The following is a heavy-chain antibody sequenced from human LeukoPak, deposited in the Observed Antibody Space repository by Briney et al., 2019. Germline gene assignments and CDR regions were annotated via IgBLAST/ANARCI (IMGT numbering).Heavy chain of an antibody. CDR2: IYYSGST. CDR3: ARDAGPYYFDY. CDR1: GGSISSGGYS. J-gene: IGHJ4*02. Sequence: SETLSLTCAVSGGSISSGGYSWSWIRQPPGKGLEWIGYIYYSGSTNYNPSLKSRVTISVDTSKNQFSLKLSSVTAADTAVYYCARDAGPYYFDYWGQGTLVTVSS. V-gene: IGHV4-61*08.